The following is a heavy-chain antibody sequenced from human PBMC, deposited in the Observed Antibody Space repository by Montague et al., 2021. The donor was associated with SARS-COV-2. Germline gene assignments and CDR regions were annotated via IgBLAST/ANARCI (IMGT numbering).Heavy chain of an antibody. Sequence: PALVKPTQTLTLTCTFSGFSLTTRGVGVGWIRQPPGKALEWLALIYWDDAKHYSPSLKSRLTITKDTSKNQVVLTMTNMDPVDTATYYCAHKLYGINRRWFDPWGKGTLVTVPS. CDR1: GFSLTTRGVG. CDR2: IYWDDAK. CDR3: AHKLYGINRRWFDP. V-gene: IGHV2-5*02. J-gene: IGHJ5*02. D-gene: IGHD1-14*01.